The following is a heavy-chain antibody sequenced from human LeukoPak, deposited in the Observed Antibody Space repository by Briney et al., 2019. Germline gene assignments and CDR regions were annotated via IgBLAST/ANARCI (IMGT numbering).Heavy chain of an antibody. CDR1: GFTFSSYW. CDR3: ARDGGPAYSSSWYLY. CDR2: ISSSGSTI. V-gene: IGHV3-48*04. J-gene: IGHJ4*02. Sequence: GSLRLSCAASGFTFSSYWMSWVRQAPGKGLEWVSYISSSGSTIYYADSVKGRFTISRDNAKNSLYLQMNSLRAEDTAVYYCARDGGPAYSSSWYLYWGQGTLVTVSS. D-gene: IGHD6-13*01.